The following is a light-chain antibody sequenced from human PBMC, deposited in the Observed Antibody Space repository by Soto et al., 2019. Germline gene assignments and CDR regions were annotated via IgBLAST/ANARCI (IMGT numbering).Light chain of an antibody. V-gene: IGLV1-40*01. CDR3: QSFDSSLSTIV. Sequence: QSALTQPPSVSGAPGQRVTVSCTGSSSNIGAGYDVHWYQHLPGTVPKLLICGNSNRPSGVPDRFSGSKSGTSASLAITGLQAEDEADYYCQSFDSSLSTIVFGTGTKVTVL. CDR1: SSNIGAGYD. J-gene: IGLJ1*01. CDR2: GNS.